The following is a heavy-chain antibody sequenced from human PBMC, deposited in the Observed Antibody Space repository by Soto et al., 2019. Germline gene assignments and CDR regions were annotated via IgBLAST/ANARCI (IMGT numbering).Heavy chain of an antibody. CDR3: ARESPILGVVVLRH. Sequence: QVQMLQSGAEVKKPGASVKVSCKASGFTFSNYGISWVRQAPGQGLEWMGCISGYNGHTRYAQKVQGRATMTTDTSTRTAYFELMSLRSDDTGVYYCARESPILGVVVLRHWGQGTLVTVSA. V-gene: IGHV1-18*01. CDR2: ISGYNGHT. CDR1: GFTFSNYG. J-gene: IGHJ4*02. D-gene: IGHD3-3*01.